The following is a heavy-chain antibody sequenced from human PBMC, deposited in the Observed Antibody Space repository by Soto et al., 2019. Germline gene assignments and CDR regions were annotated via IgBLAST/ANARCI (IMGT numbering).Heavy chain of an antibody. Sequence: SETLSLTCAVSGGTIISTNWLSMVRQPPGKGLEWIGEIYYSGSTNYNPSLKSRVTISVDKSKNQFSLNLSSVTAADTAVYYCAKGAVAGNFEYWGQGTLVTLSS. V-gene: IGHV4-4*02. J-gene: IGHJ4*02. D-gene: IGHD6-19*01. CDR3: AKGAVAGNFEY. CDR2: IYYSGST. CDR1: GGTIISTNW.